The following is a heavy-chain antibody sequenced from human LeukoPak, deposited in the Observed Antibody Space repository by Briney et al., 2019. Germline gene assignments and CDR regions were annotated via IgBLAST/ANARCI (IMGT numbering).Heavy chain of an antibody. J-gene: IGHJ6*03. CDR1: GYTFTGYY. Sequence: ASVKVSCKASGYTFTGYYMHWVRQAPGQGLEWMGWINPNSGGTNYAQKFQGRVTMTRDTSISTAYMELSRLRSDDTAVYYCARGQGDFWSGYYSHLYYYYYMDVWGKGTTVTASS. V-gene: IGHV1-2*02. CDR2: INPNSGGT. D-gene: IGHD3-3*01. CDR3: ARGQGDFWSGYYSHLYYYYYMDV.